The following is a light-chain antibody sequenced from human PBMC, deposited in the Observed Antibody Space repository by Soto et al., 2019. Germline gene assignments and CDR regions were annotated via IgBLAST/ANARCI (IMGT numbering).Light chain of an antibody. J-gene: IGKJ4*01. CDR2: SAS. CDR1: QGISNW. CDR3: QQASRFPLT. Sequence: DIQMTQSPSSVSASVGDRVTITCRASQGISNWLGWYQTKPGQAPNLVIYSASILQSGVPSRFCGRGSETNFSLTVSSLKPEDFAGYFCQQASRFPLTFRAGTKVDMK. V-gene: IGKV1-12*01.